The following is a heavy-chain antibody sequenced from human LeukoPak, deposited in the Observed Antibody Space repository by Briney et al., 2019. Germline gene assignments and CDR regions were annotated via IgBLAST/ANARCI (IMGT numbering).Heavy chain of an antibody. V-gene: IGHV1-18*01. CDR2: ISAYNGNT. CDR1: GYTFTSYA. CDR3: ARMEMATANFDY. D-gene: IGHD5-24*01. Sequence: ASVKVSCKASGYTFTSYAITWVRQAPGQGLEWMGWISAYNGNTNYAQNLQGRVTMTTDTSTSTAYMELRSLRSDDTAMYYCARMEMATANFDYWGQGTLVTVSS. J-gene: IGHJ4*02.